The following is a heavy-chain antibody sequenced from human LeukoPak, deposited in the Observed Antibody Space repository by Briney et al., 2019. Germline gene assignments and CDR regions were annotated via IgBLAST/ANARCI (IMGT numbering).Heavy chain of an antibody. CDR3: AQLPHYYGSGSYRDYYFDY. D-gene: IGHD3-10*01. CDR2: ISGGGGTT. Sequence: PGGSLTRSSAASAFTVSSFVMHWVRQAPGRGRQWVSGISGGGGTTYYAASVKGWLTHSRDNSQNTVFLQMNSLRAEDTAVYYCAQLPHYYGSGSYRDYYFDYWGQGMLVTVSA. V-gene: IGHV3-23*01. J-gene: IGHJ4*02. CDR1: AFTVSSFV.